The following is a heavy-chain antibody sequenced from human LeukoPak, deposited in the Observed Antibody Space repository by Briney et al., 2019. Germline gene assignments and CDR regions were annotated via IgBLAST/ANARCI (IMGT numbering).Heavy chain of an antibody. J-gene: IGHJ5*02. CDR3: ASTPPVVPAALWFDP. CDR2: INPNSGGT. D-gene: IGHD2-2*01. Sequence: ASVKVSCKASGYTFTGYYMHWVRQAPGQGLEWMGWINPNSGGTNYAQKFQGRVTMTRDTSISTAYMELSRLRSDDTAVYYCASTPPVVPAALWFDPWGQGTLVPVSS. CDR1: GYTFTGYY. V-gene: IGHV1-2*02.